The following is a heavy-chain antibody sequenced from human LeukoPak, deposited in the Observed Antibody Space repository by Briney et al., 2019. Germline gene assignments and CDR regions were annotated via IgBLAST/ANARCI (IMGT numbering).Heavy chain of an antibody. Sequence: PGGSLRLSCAASGFTFSTYAMSWVRQAPGKGLEWVSAISGGGGSTYYADSVKGRFTISRDNSKNTLYLQMNSLRAEDTAVYYCACLALGLSHPYYFDYWGQGTLVTVSS. CDR1: GFTFSTYA. CDR3: ACLALGLSHPYYFDY. CDR2: ISGGGGST. V-gene: IGHV3-23*01. D-gene: IGHD5/OR15-5a*01. J-gene: IGHJ4*02.